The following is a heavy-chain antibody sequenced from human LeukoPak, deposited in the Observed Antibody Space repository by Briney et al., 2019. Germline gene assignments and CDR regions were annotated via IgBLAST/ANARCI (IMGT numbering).Heavy chain of an antibody. Sequence: GGSLRLSCAASGFTFSSYGMHWVRQAPGKGLEWVAVISYDGSNKYYADSVKGRFTISRDNSKNTLYLQMNSLRAEDTAVYYCAKDQGYYYGWGPPYYYYGMDVWGRGTTVTVSS. D-gene: IGHD3-10*01. CDR3: AKDQGYYYGWGPPYYYYGMDV. J-gene: IGHJ6*02. CDR2: ISYDGSNK. CDR1: GFTFSSYG. V-gene: IGHV3-30*18.